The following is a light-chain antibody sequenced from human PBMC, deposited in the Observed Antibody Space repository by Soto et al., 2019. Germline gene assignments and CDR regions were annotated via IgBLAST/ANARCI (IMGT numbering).Light chain of an antibody. CDR1: QSVSDN. V-gene: IGKV3-15*01. Sequence: LVMTQSPATLSVSPGERATLSCRASQSVSDNLAWYQQKPGQAPRLLIYGTSTRATGIPARFSGSGSGTEFTLTISSLQSEDFAVYFCQQYYKWPYTFGQVTKVEIK. CDR2: GTS. CDR3: QQYYKWPYT. J-gene: IGKJ2*01.